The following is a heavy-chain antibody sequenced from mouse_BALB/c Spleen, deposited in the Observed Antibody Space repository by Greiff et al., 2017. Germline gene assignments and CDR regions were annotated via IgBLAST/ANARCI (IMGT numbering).Heavy chain of an antibody. CDR3: ARHTRGVLDY. D-gene: IGHD2-12*01. V-gene: IGHV5-12-2*01. J-gene: IGHJ2*01. CDR2: ISNGGGST. Sequence: EVKVVESGGGLVQPGGSLKLSCAASGFTFSSYTMSWVRQTPEKRLEWVAYISNGGGSTYYPDTVKGRFTISRDNAKNTLYLQMSSLKSEDTAMYYCARHTRGVLDYWGQGTTLTVSS. CDR1: GFTFSSYT.